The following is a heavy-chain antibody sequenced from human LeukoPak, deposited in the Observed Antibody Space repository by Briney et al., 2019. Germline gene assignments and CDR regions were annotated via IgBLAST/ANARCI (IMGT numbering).Heavy chain of an antibody. D-gene: IGHD5-24*01. CDR3: IRDFRSADL. Sequence: GGSLRLSCLTSGFTFSTNAMSWVRQAPGKGLEWISGISGSGASTYYADSVTGRFTISRDNAKNTVYLEMNSLSVEDTATYYCIRDFRSADLWGQGTLVTVTS. CDR1: GFTFSTNA. J-gene: IGHJ5*02. V-gene: IGHV3-23*01. CDR2: ISGSGAST.